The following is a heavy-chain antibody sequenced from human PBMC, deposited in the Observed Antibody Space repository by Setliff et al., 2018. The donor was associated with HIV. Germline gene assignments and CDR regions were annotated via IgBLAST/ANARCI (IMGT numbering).Heavy chain of an antibody. J-gene: IGHJ6*02. CDR1: GGTFSSYV. CDR2: INPGSGAT. V-gene: IGHV1-8*02. CDR3: ARRHSSGWSYYYYYYGMDV. Sequence: ASVKVSCKASGGTFSSYVISWVRQAPGQGLEWMGVINPGSGATIYAQRFQGRVTMTRNTSISTAYMELSSLRSEDTAVYYCARRHSSGWSYYYYYYGMDVWGQGTTVTVSS. D-gene: IGHD6-19*01.